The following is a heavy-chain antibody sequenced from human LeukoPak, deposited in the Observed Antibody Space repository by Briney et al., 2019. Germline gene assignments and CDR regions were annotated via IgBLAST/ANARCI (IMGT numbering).Heavy chain of an antibody. CDR1: GFTFSSYA. J-gene: IGHJ4*02. CDR3: ARGTSDDSGGFLPIPDY. Sequence: PGGSLRLSCAASGFTFSSYAMSWVRQAPGKGLEWVTLVSPDGSYRHHADSVKGRFTISRDNSKNTLYLQMNSLRSEDTAVYFCARGTSDDSGGFLPIPDYRGQGTQVTVSS. CDR2: VSPDGSYR. V-gene: IGHV3-30-3*01. D-gene: IGHD3-22*01.